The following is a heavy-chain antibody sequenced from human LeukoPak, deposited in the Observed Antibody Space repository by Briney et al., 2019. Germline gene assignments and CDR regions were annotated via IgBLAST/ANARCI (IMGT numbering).Heavy chain of an antibody. V-gene: IGHV3-30*02. CDR2: IRYDGSKE. Sequence: GGSLRLSCAAPGFTFSSYGMHWVRQAPGKGLEWVAFIRYDGSKEYYADSVEGRFTISRDNSKNTLYLQMNSLKTEDTAVYYCAKDSRYYYVDYWGQGTLVTVSS. D-gene: IGHD1-14*01. CDR1: GFTFSSYG. CDR3: AKDSRYYYVDY. J-gene: IGHJ4*02.